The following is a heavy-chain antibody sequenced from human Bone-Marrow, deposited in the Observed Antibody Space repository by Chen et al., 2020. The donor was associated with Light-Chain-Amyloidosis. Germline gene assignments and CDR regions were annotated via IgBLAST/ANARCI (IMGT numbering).Heavy chain of an antibody. Sequence: QVQLVESGGGVVQPGRSLRLSCAASGFTFSNYGMHWVRQTPGKWLEWVAVLSYDGNSKYYADSVKGRFTISRDSSKNTLYLQMNSLRAEDTAVYYCARVSFERGGPARPPGDSWGQGTLVTVSS. V-gene: IGHV3-30-3*01. D-gene: IGHD6-6*01. CDR1: GFTFSNYG. CDR2: LSYDGNSK. J-gene: IGHJ4*02. CDR3: ARVSFERGGPARPPGDS.